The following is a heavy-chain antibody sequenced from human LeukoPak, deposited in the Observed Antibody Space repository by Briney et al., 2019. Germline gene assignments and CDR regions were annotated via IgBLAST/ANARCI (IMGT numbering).Heavy chain of an antibody. D-gene: IGHD4-17*01. J-gene: IGHJ3*02. CDR1: GFTFSSYA. V-gene: IGHV3-23*01. Sequence: SGGSLRLSCAASGFTFSSYAVSWVRQAPGKGLEWVSAISGSGGSTYYADSVKGRFTISRDNSKNTLYLQMNSLRAEDTAMYYCAREGHGDPLDAFDIWGQGTMVTVSS. CDR2: ISGSGGST. CDR3: AREGHGDPLDAFDI.